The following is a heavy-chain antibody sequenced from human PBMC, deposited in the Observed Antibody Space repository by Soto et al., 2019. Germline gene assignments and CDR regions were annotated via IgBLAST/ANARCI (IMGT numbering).Heavy chain of an antibody. CDR3: AKDQGSVAAGLDY. Sequence: EVQLWESGGELVQRWGSLRLSCAASGFTFSGDVMSWVGQAPGKGPELVSSITTSGSNTFYVDSVKGRFTIPRDNSKNTLSLERNSITVEDTAVYYCAKDQGSVAAGLDYWGHGNLVNVSS. J-gene: IGHJ4*01. D-gene: IGHD6-13*01. V-gene: IGHV3-23*01. CDR2: ITTSGSNT. CDR1: GFTFSGDV.